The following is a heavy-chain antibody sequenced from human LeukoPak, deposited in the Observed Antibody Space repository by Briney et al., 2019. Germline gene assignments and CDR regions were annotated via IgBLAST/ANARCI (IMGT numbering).Heavy chain of an antibody. D-gene: IGHD3/OR15-3a*01. CDR3: ARSPERLGQGYLDS. CDR2: ISYHSSNT. J-gene: IGHJ4*02. V-gene: IGHV3-30*04. CDR1: GFTFSSYS. Sequence: GSLRLSCASSGFTFSSYSMHRVRPAPGKGLEWLTLISYHSSNTEYTESVKGRFTISRDNSKNTLFLQMNSLRTEDTAIYFCARSPERLGQGYLDSWGQGTLVTVSS.